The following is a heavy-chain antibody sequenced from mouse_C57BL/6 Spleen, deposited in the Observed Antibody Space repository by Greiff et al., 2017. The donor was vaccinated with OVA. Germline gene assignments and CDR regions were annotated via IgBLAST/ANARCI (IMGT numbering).Heavy chain of an antibody. D-gene: IGHD4-1*01. CDR3: ARRGPLTGPWFAY. Sequence: VQLQQSGAELVRPGTSVKVSCKASGYAFTNYLIEWVKQRPGQGLEWIGVINPGSGGTNYNEKFKGKATLTADKASSTAYMQLSSLTSEDSAVYFCARRGPLTGPWFAYWGQGTLVTVSA. CDR2: INPGSGGT. V-gene: IGHV1-54*01. CDR1: GYAFTNYL. J-gene: IGHJ3*01.